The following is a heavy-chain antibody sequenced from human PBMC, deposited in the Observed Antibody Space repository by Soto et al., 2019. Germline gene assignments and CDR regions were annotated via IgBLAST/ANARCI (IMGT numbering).Heavy chain of an antibody. CDR1: GYTFTSYG. J-gene: IGHJ6*03. V-gene: IGHV1-18*01. D-gene: IGHD6-19*01. CDR2: ISAYNGNT. CDR3: ARQGSSSGWYLNYYMDV. Sequence: ASVKVSCKASGYTFTSYGISWVRQAPGQGLEWMGWISAYNGNTNYAQKLQGRVTMTTDTSTSTAYMELRSLRSDDTAVYYCARQGSSSGWYLNYYMDVRGKGTTVTVSS.